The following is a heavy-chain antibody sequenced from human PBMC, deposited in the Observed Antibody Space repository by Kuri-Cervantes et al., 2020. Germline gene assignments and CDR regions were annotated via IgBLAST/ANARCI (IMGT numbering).Heavy chain of an antibody. CDR1: GYTFTSYG. V-gene: IGHV1-18*01. CDR3: AAPGPSPPYYYYYYMDV. CDR2: ISAYNGNT. J-gene: IGHJ6*03. Sequence: ASVKVSCKASGYTFTSYGISWVRQAPGQGLEWMGWISAYNGNTNYAQKLQGRVTMTTDTSTSTAYMELRSLRSDDTAVYYCAAPGPSPPYYYYYYMDVWGKGTTVTVSS.